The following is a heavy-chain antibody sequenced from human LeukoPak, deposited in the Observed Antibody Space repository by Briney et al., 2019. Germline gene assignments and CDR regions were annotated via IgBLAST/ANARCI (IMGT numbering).Heavy chain of an antibody. J-gene: IGHJ5*02. CDR1: GFTFSSYG. CDR3: AKEFCSSTSCQGWFDP. Sequence: GGSLRLSCAASGFTFSSYGMHLVRQAPGKGLEWVAFIRYDGSNKYYADSVKGRFTISRDNSKNTLYLQMNSLRAEDTAVYYCAKEFCSSTSCQGWFDPWGQGTLVTVSS. CDR2: IRYDGSNK. V-gene: IGHV3-30*02. D-gene: IGHD2-2*01.